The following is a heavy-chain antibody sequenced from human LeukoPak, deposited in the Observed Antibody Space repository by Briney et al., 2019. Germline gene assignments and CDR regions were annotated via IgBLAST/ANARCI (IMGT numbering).Heavy chain of an antibody. CDR1: GLTFSSYW. Sequence: PGRSLRLSCAASGLTFSSYWMHWVRQAPGKGLVWVSRINSDGYSTSYADSVKGRFTISRDNAKNTLYLQMNSLRAEGTAVYYCASPYSGSYYGFDYWGQGTLVTVSS. J-gene: IGHJ4*02. D-gene: IGHD1-26*01. CDR3: ASPYSGSYYGFDY. CDR2: INSDGYST. V-gene: IGHV3-74*01.